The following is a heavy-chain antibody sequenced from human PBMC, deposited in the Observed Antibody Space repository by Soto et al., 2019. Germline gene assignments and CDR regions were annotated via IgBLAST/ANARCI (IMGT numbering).Heavy chain of an antibody. D-gene: IGHD3-3*01. CDR1: GGSISSGGYY. Sequence: SETLSLTCTVSGGSISSGGYYWSWIRQHPGKGLEWIGYIYYSGSTYYNPSLKSRVTISVDTSKNQFSLKLSSVTAADTAVYYCARSSASYDFWSGYYPGGGQGTLVT. CDR3: ARSSASYDFWSGYYPG. CDR2: IYYSGST. V-gene: IGHV4-31*03. J-gene: IGHJ4*02.